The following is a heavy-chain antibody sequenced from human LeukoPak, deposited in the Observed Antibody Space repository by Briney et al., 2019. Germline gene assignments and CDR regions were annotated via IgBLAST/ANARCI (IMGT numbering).Heavy chain of an antibody. CDR3: ARDQPLYSNYGDYYYMDV. CDR2: ISNSSSYI. J-gene: IGHJ6*03. CDR1: GFPFSIYA. D-gene: IGHD4-11*01. Sequence: PGGSLSLSCAPSGFPFSIYAMSWVRQSPGKGREGVSSISNSSSYIYYADSVKGRFTISRDNAKNSLYLQMNSLRAEDTAVYYCARDQPLYSNYGDYYYMDVWGKGNTVTVSS. V-gene: IGHV3-21*01.